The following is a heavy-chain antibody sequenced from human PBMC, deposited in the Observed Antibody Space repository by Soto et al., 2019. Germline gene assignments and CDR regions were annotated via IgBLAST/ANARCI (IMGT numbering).Heavy chain of an antibody. CDR2: IYTSGST. V-gene: IGHV4-4*07. CDR1: GGSISSYY. J-gene: IGHJ4*02. D-gene: IGHD3-10*01. Sequence: SETLSLTCTVSGGSISSYYWSWIRQPAGKGLEWIGRIYTSGSTNYNPSLKSRVTMSVDTSKNQFSLKLSSVTAADTAVYYCARDGPWFGELYFDYWGQGTLVTVSS. CDR3: ARDGPWFGELYFDY.